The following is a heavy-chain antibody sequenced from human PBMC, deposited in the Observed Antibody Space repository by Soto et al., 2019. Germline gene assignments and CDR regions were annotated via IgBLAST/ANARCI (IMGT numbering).Heavy chain of an antibody. Sequence: QVQLVQSGAEVKKPGASVKVSCKASGYTFTSYDINWVRQATGQGLEWMGWMNPNSANTAYAQKFQGRVTMTRNTSISTAYMELSSLRSEDTAVYYCAREKSRGYYYDYWGQGTLVTVSS. CDR2: MNPNSANT. CDR1: GYTFTSYD. D-gene: IGHD3-22*01. V-gene: IGHV1-8*01. J-gene: IGHJ4*02. CDR3: AREKSRGYYYDY.